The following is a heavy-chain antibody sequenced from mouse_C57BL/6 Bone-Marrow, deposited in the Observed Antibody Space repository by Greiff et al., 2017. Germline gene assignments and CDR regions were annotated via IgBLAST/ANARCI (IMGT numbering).Heavy chain of an antibody. CDR1: GYTFTSYW. V-gene: IGHV1-55*01. D-gene: IGHD2-5*01. CDR3: ARRILYSNYYY. Sequence: QVQLQQPGAELVKPGASVKMSCKASGYTFTSYWITWVKQRPGQGLEWIGDIYPGSGSTNYNEKFKSKATLTVDKSSGTAYMQLSSLTSEDSAVYYCARRILYSNYYYWGQGTTLTVSS. J-gene: IGHJ2*01. CDR2: IYPGSGST.